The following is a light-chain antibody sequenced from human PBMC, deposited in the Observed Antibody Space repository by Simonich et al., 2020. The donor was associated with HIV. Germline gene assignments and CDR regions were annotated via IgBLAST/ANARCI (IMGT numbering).Light chain of an antibody. V-gene: IGKV3-15*01. Sequence: EIVMTQSPATLSVSPGERATLSCRASQSVSSNLAWYQQKPGQTPRLLIYAASTRATGIPVGFSGSGAGTEFTLTISSMEPEDFAVYYCQQYGSSPETFGQGTKVEIK. CDR2: AAS. CDR3: QQYGSSPET. CDR1: QSVSSN. J-gene: IGKJ1*01.